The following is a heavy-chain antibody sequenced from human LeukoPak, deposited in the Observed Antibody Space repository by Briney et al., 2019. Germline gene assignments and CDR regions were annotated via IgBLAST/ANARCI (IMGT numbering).Heavy chain of an antibody. J-gene: IGHJ5*02. D-gene: IGHD2-15*01. Sequence: GGSLRLSCAASGFTFSTYGMTWVRQAPGKALEWVSSISDSGGSTPSADSVKGRFTISRDNSKNTLYLQMSSLRADDTADYYCAKHTHNHGGFFDPWGQGTLVTVSS. CDR1: GFTFSTYG. CDR2: ISDSGGST. V-gene: IGHV3-23*01. CDR3: AKHTHNHGGFFDP.